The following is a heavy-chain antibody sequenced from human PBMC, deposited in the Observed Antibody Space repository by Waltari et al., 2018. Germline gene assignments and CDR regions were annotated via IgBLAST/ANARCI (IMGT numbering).Heavy chain of an antibody. D-gene: IGHD3-3*02. CDR3: ASLASI. CDR1: GFSFSFYP. Sequence: EVQLVESGGGLVKPGGSLRLPCAASGFSFSFYPMSWVRQATGKGLEWVAFISVNSEYIFYADSVRGRFTISRDNAKNSLYLQMNSLTAEDTAVYYCASLASIWGQGTLVTVSS. V-gene: IGHV3-21*02. J-gene: IGHJ4*02. CDR2: ISVNSEYI.